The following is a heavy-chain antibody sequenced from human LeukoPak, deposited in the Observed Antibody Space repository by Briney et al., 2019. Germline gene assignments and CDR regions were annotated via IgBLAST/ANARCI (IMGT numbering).Heavy chain of an antibody. CDR1: GFTFSSYA. J-gene: IGHJ4*02. V-gene: IGHV3-23*01. CDR3: AKDYFPAYGNYFDY. D-gene: IGHD3-16*01. Sequence: GGSLRLSCAASGFTFSSYAMSWVRQAPGKGLEWVSAISGSGGSTYYADSVKGRFTISRDNSKNTLYLQMNGLRAEDTAVYYCAKDYFPAYGNYFDYWGQGTLVTVSS. CDR2: ISGSGGST.